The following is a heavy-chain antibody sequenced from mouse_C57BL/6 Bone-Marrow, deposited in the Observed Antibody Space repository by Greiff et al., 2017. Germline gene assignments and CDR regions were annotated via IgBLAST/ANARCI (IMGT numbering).Heavy chain of an antibody. CDR3: AISHYDGWDFDY. J-gene: IGHJ2*01. CDR1: GYTFTSYW. Sequence: VQLQQSGTELVKPGASVKLSCKASGYTFTSYWMHWVKQRPGQGLEWIGNINPSNGGTNYNEKFKSKATLTVDKSSSTAYMQLSSLTSEDSAVYYCAISHYDGWDFDYWGQGTTLTVSS. CDR2: INPSNGGT. D-gene: IGHD1-2*01. V-gene: IGHV1-53*01.